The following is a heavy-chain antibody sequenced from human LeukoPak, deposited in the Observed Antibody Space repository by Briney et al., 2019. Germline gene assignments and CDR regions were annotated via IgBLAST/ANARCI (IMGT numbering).Heavy chain of an antibody. V-gene: IGHV3-21*01. D-gene: IGHD5-12*01. Sequence: GGSLRLSCAASGFTFSSYSMNWVRQAPGKGLEWVSSISSSSSDIYYADSVKGRFTISRDNANNSLYLQMNSLRAEDTAVYYCARAWGEYSGYDYGYCYYGMDVWGQGTTVTVSS. J-gene: IGHJ6*02. CDR3: ARAWGEYSGYDYGYCYYGMDV. CDR1: GFTFSSYS. CDR2: ISSSSSDI.